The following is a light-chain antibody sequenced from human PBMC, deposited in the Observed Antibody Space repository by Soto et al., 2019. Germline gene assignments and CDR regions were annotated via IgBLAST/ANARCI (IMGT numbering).Light chain of an antibody. J-gene: IGKJ5*01. CDR2: ATS. CDR3: QQYDNKPPIT. Sequence: EIAITQSPATLSVSPGERDTLSCRASQGVNSNLAWYQQKPGQAPRLLIYATSTRATGIPDRFSGSGSGTEFSLTISNLQSEDFAVYHCQQYDNKPPITFGQGTRLE. CDR1: QGVNSN. V-gene: IGKV3-15*01.